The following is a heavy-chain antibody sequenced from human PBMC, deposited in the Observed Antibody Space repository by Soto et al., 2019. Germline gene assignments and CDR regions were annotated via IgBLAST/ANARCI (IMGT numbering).Heavy chain of an antibody. CDR3: VRNLANGYSSNV. D-gene: IGHD2-8*01. V-gene: IGHV4-30-4*01. Sequence: QVQLQESGPGLVKPSQTLSLACTVSGAIVTSGENYWSWVSQAAGKGREWIGYVYDSGITYYTPALRSGVTGSLDRPNNEVAVKLSSVATAETAVYFCVRNLANGYSSNVWGHGTIVTVSS. CDR2: VYDSGIT. J-gene: IGHJ3*01. CDR1: GAIVTSGENY.